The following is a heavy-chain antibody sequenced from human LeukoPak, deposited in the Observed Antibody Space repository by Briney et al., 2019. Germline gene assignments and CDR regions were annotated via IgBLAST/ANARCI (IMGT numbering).Heavy chain of an antibody. J-gene: IGHJ4*02. D-gene: IGHD4-17*01. Sequence: GRSLRLSCAASGFTFSSYTMHWVRQAPGKGLEWVAVMSNDGNSKYYAGSVKGRFTISRDTSKSTLDLQMNSLRPEDTAVYYCARARATGSVTIGIWGQGTLVTVSS. CDR3: ARARATGSVTIGI. V-gene: IGHV3-30-3*01. CDR1: GFTFSSYT. CDR2: MSNDGNSK.